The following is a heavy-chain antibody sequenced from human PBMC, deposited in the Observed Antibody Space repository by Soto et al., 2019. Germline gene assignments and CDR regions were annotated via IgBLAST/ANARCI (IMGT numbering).Heavy chain of an antibody. J-gene: IGHJ3*02. CDR2: ISYDGDDQ. V-gene: IGHV3-30*18. D-gene: IGHD6-19*01. CDR3: AKDRGHIAVAAITGGGDFHI. Sequence: QLVESGGGVVQPGTSLRLSCVASGFTLSSYGMHWVRQAPGKGLEWVAAISYDGDDQYYGDSVRGRFTISRDNSASTVYQQMSRLRADDAGVYYCAKDRGHIAVAAITGGGDFHIWGRGTMVAVSS. CDR1: GFTLSSYG.